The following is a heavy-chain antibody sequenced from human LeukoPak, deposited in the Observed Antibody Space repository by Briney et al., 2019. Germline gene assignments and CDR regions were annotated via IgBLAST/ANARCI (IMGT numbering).Heavy chain of an antibody. V-gene: IGHV4-59*01. CDR1: GASITTYF. CDR3: AREAPTGIEY. Sequence: SETLFLTCTVSGASITTYFWTWIRQPPGKGLEWIGYIYSSGSTNYNPSLKSRVTISVGTSNKQSSLRLSSVTTANTAMYSCAREAPTGIEYWGQGTPVTVFS. D-gene: IGHD1-26*01. CDR2: IYSSGST. J-gene: IGHJ4*02.